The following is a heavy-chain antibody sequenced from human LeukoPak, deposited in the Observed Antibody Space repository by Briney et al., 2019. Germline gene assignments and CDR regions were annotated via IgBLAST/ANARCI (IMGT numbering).Heavy chain of an antibody. CDR1: GGSFTDYF. V-gene: IGHV4-34*01. D-gene: IGHD6-19*01. J-gene: IGHJ4*02. CDR3: ARGGASSRPFPY. Sequence: SETLSLTCTVYGGSFTDYFWTWIRQSPGKGLEWIGEINDYTGDTNYNPSLNSRVSISLEKSKNQFSLELRSVTAADTAVYYCARGGASSRPFPYWGPGTLVTVSS. CDR2: INDYTGDT.